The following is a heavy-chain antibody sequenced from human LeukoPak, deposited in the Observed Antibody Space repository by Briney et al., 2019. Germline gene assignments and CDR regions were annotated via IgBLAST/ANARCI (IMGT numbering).Heavy chain of an antibody. Sequence: SETLSLTCTVSGGSISSHYWSWIRQPAGKGLEWIGRIYTSGGTNYNPSLRSRVTMSGDTSKKQFSLKLSSVTAADTAVYYCARDKGSNGSSDYYLDAFDIWGQGTMVTVSS. CDR2: IYTSGGT. CDR1: GGSISSHY. V-gene: IGHV4-4*07. D-gene: IGHD3-22*01. CDR3: ARDKGSNGSSDYYLDAFDI. J-gene: IGHJ3*02.